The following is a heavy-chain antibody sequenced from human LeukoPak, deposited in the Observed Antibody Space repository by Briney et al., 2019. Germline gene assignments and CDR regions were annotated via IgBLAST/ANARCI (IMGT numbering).Heavy chain of an antibody. Sequence: GESLKISCKGSGYSFTSYWIGWVRQMPGKGLEWMGIIYPGDSDTRYSPSFQGQITISADKSISTAYLQWSSLKASDTAMYYCARRVVVPAAILDYWGQGTLVTVSS. CDR1: GYSFTSYW. D-gene: IGHD2-2*01. CDR3: ARRVVVPAAILDY. CDR2: IYPGDSDT. J-gene: IGHJ4*02. V-gene: IGHV5-51*01.